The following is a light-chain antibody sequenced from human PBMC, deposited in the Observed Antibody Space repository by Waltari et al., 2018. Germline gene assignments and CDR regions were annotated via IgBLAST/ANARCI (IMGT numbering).Light chain of an antibody. CDR2: EVS. CDR1: DSDVGAYDF. J-gene: IGLJ1*01. V-gene: IGLV2-14*01. Sequence: QSALPQPASVSGSPGQSLTISCSGTDSDVGAYDFVSWYQQHPGKAPPPIIYEVSNRPSGISNRFSASKSGNTASLTISGLQAEDEADYYCSSYTTSSAPGVFGTGTRVTVL. CDR3: SSYTTSSAPGV.